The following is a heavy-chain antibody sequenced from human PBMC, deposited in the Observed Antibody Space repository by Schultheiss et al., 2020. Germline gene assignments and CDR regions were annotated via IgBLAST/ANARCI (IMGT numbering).Heavy chain of an antibody. J-gene: IGHJ6*02. CDR2: IYYSGST. D-gene: IGHD3-10*01. CDR3: ARGRGVRYYYYGMDV. CDR1: GGSISSSSYY. Sequence: SETLSLTCTVSGGSISSSSYYWGWIRQPPGKGLEWIGNIYYSGSTYYNPSLKSRVTILVDTSKNQFSLKLSSVTAADTAVYYCARGRGVRYYYYGMDVWGQGTTVTVSS. V-gene: IGHV4-39*07.